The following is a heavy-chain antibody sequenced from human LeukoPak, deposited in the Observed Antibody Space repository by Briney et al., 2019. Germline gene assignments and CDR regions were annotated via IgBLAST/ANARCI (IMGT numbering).Heavy chain of an antibody. J-gene: IGHJ4*02. CDR3: ARETLRFFDY. CDR1: GFTFSSYA. CDR2: ISYDGSNK. Sequence: GGSLRLSCAASGFTFSSYAVHWVRQAPGKGLEWVAVISYDGSNKYYADSVKGRFTISRDNSKNTLYLQMNSLRAEDTAVYYCARETLRFFDYWGQGTLVTVSS. V-gene: IGHV3-30-3*01.